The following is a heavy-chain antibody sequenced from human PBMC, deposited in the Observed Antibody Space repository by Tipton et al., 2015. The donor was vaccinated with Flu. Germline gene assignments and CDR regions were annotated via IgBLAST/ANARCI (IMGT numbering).Heavy chain of an antibody. CDR2: INHSGST. D-gene: IGHD3-10*01. V-gene: IGHV4-34*01. CDR1: GGPFSGYY. Sequence: GLVKPSETLSLTCAVYGGPFSGYYWNWIRQPPGKGLEWIGEINHSGSTNYNPSLKSRVTISVDTSKNQFSLKLSSVTAADTAVYYCARGLYGSGSYQRRYFDYWGQGTLVTVSS. CDR3: ARGLYGSGSYQRRYFDY. J-gene: IGHJ4*02.